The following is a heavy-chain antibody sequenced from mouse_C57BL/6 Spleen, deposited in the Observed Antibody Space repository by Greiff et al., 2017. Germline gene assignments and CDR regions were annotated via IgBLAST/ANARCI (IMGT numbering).Heavy chain of an antibody. CDR3: ARSYYEPYWYFGV. J-gene: IGHJ1*03. Sequence: QVQLQQSGPELVKPGASVKISCKASGYAFSSSWMNWVKQRPGKGLEWIGRIYPGDGDTNYNGKFKGKATLTADKSSSTAYMQLSSLTSEDSAVYICARSYYEPYWYFGVWGTGTTVTVSS. V-gene: IGHV1-82*01. D-gene: IGHD1-1*01. CDR1: GYAFSSSW. CDR2: IYPGDGDT.